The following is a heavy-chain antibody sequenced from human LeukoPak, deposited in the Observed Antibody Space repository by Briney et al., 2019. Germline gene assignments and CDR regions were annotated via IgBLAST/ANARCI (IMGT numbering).Heavy chain of an antibody. CDR2: INTNTGNP. Sequence: ASVKVSCKASGYTFTSYAMNWGRQAPGQGLEWMGWINTNTGNPTYAQGFTGRFVFSLDTSVNTAYLQISSLKTEDTAVYYCARDPRGGYSNLYPWGQGTLVTVSS. CDR1: GYTFTSYA. V-gene: IGHV7-4-1*02. D-gene: IGHD4-11*01. J-gene: IGHJ5*02. CDR3: ARDPRGGYSNLYP.